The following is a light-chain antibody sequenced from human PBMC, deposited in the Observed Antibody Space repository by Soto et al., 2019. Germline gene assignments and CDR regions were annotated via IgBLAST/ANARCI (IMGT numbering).Light chain of an antibody. CDR2: GAS. V-gene: IGKV3-15*01. CDR1: QSVGGN. Sequence: ETVMTQSPVTLSVSPGERATLSCRASQSVGGNLDWYQQKPGQAPRLLVFGASTRATGVPARFSGSGSGTELPLTISGLQSEDFGLYYCQQYKNWPPVTFGGGTKVEIK. CDR3: QQYKNWPPVT. J-gene: IGKJ4*01.